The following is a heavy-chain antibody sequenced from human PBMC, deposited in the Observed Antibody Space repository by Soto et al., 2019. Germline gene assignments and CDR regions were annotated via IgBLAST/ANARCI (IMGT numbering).Heavy chain of an antibody. CDR1: GDSVSSNSAA. V-gene: IGHV6-1*01. D-gene: IGHD3-3*01. CDR3: AXGLRFLEWLHLSYYFDY. CDR2: TYYRSKWYN. J-gene: IGHJ4*02. Sequence: SQTLSLTCAISGDSVSSNSAAWNWIRQSPSRGLEWLGRTYYRSKWYNDYAVSVKSRTTINPDTSKNQFSLQLNSVTPEDTAVYYCAXGLRFLEWLHLSYYFDYWGQGTLVTVSS.